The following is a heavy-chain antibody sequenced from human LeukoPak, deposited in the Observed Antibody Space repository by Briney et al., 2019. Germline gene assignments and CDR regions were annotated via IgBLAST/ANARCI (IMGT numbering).Heavy chain of an antibody. CDR3: AKDDRWLQFCC. V-gene: IGHV3-23*01. CDR1: GFTLSSYE. CDR2: IGYSGGDT. Sequence: GGSLRLSCTVSGFTLSSYEMTWFRQAPGKGLEWVSSIGYSGGDTHYADSVRGRFTISRDNSRNTLYLQMNSLRAEDTAVYYCAKDDRWLQFCCWGQGTLVTVSA. D-gene: IGHD5-24*01. J-gene: IGHJ4*02.